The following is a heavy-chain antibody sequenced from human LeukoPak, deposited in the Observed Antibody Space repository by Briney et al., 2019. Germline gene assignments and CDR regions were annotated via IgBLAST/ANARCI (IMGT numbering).Heavy chain of an antibody. CDR2: ISSSSSYI. CDR1: GFTFSSYS. V-gene: IGHV3-21*01. CDR3: ARNYYGSGSYYVFDY. Sequence: GGSLRLSCAASGFTFSSYSMSWVRQAPGKGLEWVSSISSSSSYIYYADSVKGRFTISRDNAKNLLCLQMNRLGGEDMAVYYCARNYYGSGSYYVFDYWGQGTLVTVSS. J-gene: IGHJ4*02. D-gene: IGHD3-10*01.